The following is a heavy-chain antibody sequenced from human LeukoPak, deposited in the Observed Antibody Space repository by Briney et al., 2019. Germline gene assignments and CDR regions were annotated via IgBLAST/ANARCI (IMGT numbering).Heavy chain of an antibody. CDR1: GRSFSGYY. V-gene: IGHV4-34*01. CDR3: ARHGSRYRSPDV. CDR2: INHSGST. D-gene: IGHD6-13*01. J-gene: IGHJ6*04. Sequence: PSETLSLTCAVYGRSFSGYYWSWIRQPPGKGLEWIGEINHSGSTNYNPSLKRRVTISVDTSKNQFSLKLSSVTATDTDVYYCARHGSRYRSPDVWGKATTVTISS.